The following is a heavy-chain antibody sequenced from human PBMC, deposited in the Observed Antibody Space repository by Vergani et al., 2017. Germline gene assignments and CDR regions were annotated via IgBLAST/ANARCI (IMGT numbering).Heavy chain of an antibody. D-gene: IGHD3-3*01. Sequence: EVQLVQSGAEVKKPGESLKISCKGSGYSFTSYWIGWVRQMPGKGLEWMGIIHAGDSDVRYSPSFQGQVTMSVDKSLSTAYLQWSSLKASDTATYYCAKTHDFSSLYSSYNWFDPWGQGTQVTVSS. V-gene: IGHV5-51*03. CDR1: GYSFTSYW. J-gene: IGHJ5*02. CDR3: AKTHDFSSLYSSYNWFDP. CDR2: IHAGDSDV.